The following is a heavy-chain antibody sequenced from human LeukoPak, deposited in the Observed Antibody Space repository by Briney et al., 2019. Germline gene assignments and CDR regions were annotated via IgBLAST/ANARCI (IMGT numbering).Heavy chain of an antibody. CDR3: VRDGYDGWFDP. V-gene: IGHV4-31*03. J-gene: IGHJ5*02. CDR2: IYYSGST. CDR1: SGSISSGGNY. Sequence: SETLSLTCTVSSGSISSGGNYWSGIRQHPGKGLEWIGYIYYSGSTYYNPSLKSRVTISVDTSKNQFSLKLSSVTAADTAVYYCVRDGYDGWFDPWGQGTLVTVSS. D-gene: IGHD5-12*01.